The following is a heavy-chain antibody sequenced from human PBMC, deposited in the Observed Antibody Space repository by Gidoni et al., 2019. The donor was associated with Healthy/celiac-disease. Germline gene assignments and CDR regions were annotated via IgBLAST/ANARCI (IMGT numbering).Heavy chain of an antibody. CDR2: IFSNDEK. V-gene: IGHV2-26*01. J-gene: IGHJ6*02. Sequence: QVTLKESGPVLVKPTETLTLTCTVSGFSLSNARMGVSWIRQPPGKALEWLAHIFSNDEKSYSTSLKSRLTISKDTSKSQVVLTMTNMDPVDTATYYCARMGYYYDSSGYYERYYYGMDVWGQGTTVTVSS. CDR1: GFSLSNARMG. D-gene: IGHD3-22*01. CDR3: ARMGYYYDSSGYYERYYYGMDV.